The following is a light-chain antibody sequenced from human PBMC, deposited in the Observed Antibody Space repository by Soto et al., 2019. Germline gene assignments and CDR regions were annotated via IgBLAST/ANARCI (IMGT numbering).Light chain of an antibody. J-gene: IGKJ2*01. CDR3: QQRSNWPPMYT. CDR1: QSVSSY. V-gene: IGKV3-11*01. Sequence: EIVLTQSPGTLSLFPGERATLSCRASQSVSSYLAWYQQKPGQAPRLLIYDASNRATGIPARFSGSGSGTDFTLTISSLEPEDFAVYYCQQRSNWPPMYTFGQGTKLEIK. CDR2: DAS.